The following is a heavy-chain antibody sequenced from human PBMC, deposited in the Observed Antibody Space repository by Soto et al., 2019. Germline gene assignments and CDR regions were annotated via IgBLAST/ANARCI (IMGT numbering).Heavy chain of an antibody. CDR1: GFTFSSQW. CDR2: INSDGSTT. V-gene: IGHV3-74*02. Sequence: EVQLVESGGGLAQPGGSLRLSCAASGFTFSSQWMYWVRQDPGKGLVWVSRINSDGSTTCYEDSVKGRFTISRDNAKNTLDLQMNRRSGGDTGVYYCVLFGLGDWGQGTLVTVSS. CDR3: VLFGLGD. J-gene: IGHJ4*02. D-gene: IGHD3-10*01.